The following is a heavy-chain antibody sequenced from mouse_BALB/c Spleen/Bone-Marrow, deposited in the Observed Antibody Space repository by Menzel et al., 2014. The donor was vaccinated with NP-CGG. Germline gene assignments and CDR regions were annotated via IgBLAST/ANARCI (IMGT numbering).Heavy chain of an antibody. D-gene: IGHD2-14*01. V-gene: IGHV1-15*01. Sequence: VQLQQSGAELVRPGASVTLSCKASGYTFTDYEMHWVKQTPVHGLEWIGAIDPETGGTAYNQKFKGKATLTADKSSSTAYMELRSLTSEDSAVYYCRAYYRYDGYAVGYWGQGTSVTVSS. CDR3: RAYYRYDGYAVGY. J-gene: IGHJ4*01. CDR1: GYTFTDYE. CDR2: IDPETGGT.